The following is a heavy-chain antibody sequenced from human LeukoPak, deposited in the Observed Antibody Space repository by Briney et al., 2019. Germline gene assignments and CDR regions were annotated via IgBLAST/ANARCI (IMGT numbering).Heavy chain of an antibody. Sequence: SETLSLTCTVSGGSISSYYWSWIRQPPGKGLEWIGNIYDSGNTNYNPSLESRVTISVDTSKKQFSLKLTSVTAADTAVYYCAREPTDAFDIWGQGTMVTVSS. CDR1: GGSISSYY. CDR2: IYDSGNT. V-gene: IGHV4-59*01. CDR3: AREPTDAFDI. J-gene: IGHJ3*02.